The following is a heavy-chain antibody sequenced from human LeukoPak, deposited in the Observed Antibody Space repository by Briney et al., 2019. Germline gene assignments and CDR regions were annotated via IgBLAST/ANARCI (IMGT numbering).Heavy chain of an antibody. CDR3: ARGPSTTVTNRNYFDY. J-gene: IGHJ4*02. Sequence: ASVKVSCKVSGYTFTGYYIHWVRQAPGQGLEWMGWINPNSGGTNYAQNFQGRVTMTRDTSISTAYMELSRLRSDDTALYYCARGPSTTVTNRNYFDYWGQGTLVTVSS. CDR1: GYTFTGYY. V-gene: IGHV1-2*02. D-gene: IGHD4-11*01. CDR2: INPNSGGT.